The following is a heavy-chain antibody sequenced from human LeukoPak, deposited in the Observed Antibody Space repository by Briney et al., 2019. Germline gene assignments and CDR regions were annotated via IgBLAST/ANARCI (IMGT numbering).Heavy chain of an antibody. J-gene: IGHJ4*02. CDR1: GGSISSYY. V-gene: IGHV4-59*01. D-gene: IGHD2-8*01. CDR2: IYYSGST. CDR3: AGEFLGYCTNGVCRSFDY. Sequence: SETLSLTCTVSGGSISSYYWSWIRQPPGKGLEWIGYIYYSGSTNYNPSLKSRVTISVDTSKNQFSLKLSSVTAADTTVYYCAGEFLGYCTNGVCRSFDYWGQGTLVTVSS.